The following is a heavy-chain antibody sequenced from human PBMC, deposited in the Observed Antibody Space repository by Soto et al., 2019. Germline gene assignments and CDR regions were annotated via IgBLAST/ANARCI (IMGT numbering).Heavy chain of an antibody. CDR3: ATYDPTGYSSGSSGIYT. CDR2: IYYSGGT. V-gene: IGHV4-59*08. CDR1: GGSINSYY. J-gene: IGHJ5*02. D-gene: IGHD6-19*01. Sequence: SETLSLTCTVSGGSINSYYWSWIRQPPWKGLEWIGYIYYSGGTNYNPSLKSRVTISVDTSKNQFSLKLSSVTAADTAVYYCATYDPTGYSSGSSGIYTWGQGTLVTISS.